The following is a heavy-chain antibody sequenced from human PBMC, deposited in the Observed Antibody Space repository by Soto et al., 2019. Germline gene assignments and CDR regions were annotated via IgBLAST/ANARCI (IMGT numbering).Heavy chain of an antibody. CDR2: IYWDDDE. D-gene: IGHD3-10*01. CDR3: AHSRNLITEDAHVGDFDY. CDR1: GFSLTTAGVG. V-gene: IGHV2-5*02. J-gene: IGHJ4*02. Sequence: QINLKESGPTLVKPTQPLTLTCSFSGFSLTTAGVGVGWVRQSPGEALEWRALIYWDDDERYSPSLKTRLTLTKDPSKHQVVLIMTNMAPEDTATYYCAHSRNLITEDAHVGDFDYWGQGTLVTVSS.